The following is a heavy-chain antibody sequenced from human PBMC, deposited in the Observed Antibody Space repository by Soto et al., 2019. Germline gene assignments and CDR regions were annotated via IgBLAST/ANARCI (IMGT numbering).Heavy chain of an antibody. Sequence: QVQLVQSGAEVKKPGASVKVSCTASGYTFTSYGISWVRPAPGQGLEWMGWISAYNGNTNSAQKLQGRVTMTTDTSTSTAYMDLRMRRSYDTAVYYCTRELTPVDCWGQGTLVTFSS. CDR3: TRELTPVDC. D-gene: IGHD2-15*01. CDR2: ISAYNGNT. CDR1: GYTFTSYG. J-gene: IGHJ4*02. V-gene: IGHV1-18*01.